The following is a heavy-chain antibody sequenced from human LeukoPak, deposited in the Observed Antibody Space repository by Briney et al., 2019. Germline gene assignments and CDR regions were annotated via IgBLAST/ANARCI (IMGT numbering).Heavy chain of an antibody. CDR1: GFTFSSYD. D-gene: IGHD5-12*01. CDR2: IGTAGDT. CDR3: AKEVVATIPPL. V-gene: IGHV3-13*01. J-gene: IGHJ4*02. Sequence: GGSLRLSCAASGFTFSSYDMHWVRQATGKGLEWVSAIGTAGDTYYPGSVKGRFTISRENAKNSLYLQMNSLRAEDTAVYYCAKEVVATIPPLWGQGTLVTVSS.